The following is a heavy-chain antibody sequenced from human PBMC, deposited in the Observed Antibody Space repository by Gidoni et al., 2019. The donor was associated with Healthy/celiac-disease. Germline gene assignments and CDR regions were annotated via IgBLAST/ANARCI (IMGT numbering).Heavy chain of an antibody. J-gene: IGHJ4*02. Sequence: CAASGFTFSSYAMSWVRQAPGKGLEWVSASSGSGGSTYYADSVKGRFTISRDNSKNTLYLQMNSLRAEDTAVYYCAKVSIGSWYDYWGQGTLVTVSS. CDR3: AKVSIGSWYDY. CDR2: SSGSGGST. CDR1: GFTFSSYA. V-gene: IGHV3-23*01. D-gene: IGHD6-13*01.